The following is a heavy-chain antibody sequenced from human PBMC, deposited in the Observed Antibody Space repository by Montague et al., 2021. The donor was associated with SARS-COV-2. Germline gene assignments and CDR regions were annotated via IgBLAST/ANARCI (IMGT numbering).Heavy chain of an antibody. D-gene: IGHD1-7*01. CDR3: ARGRTGTTFYYYYYYGMDV. V-gene: IGHV4-34*01. Sequence: SETLSLTCAVYGGSFSGYYWSWIRQPPGKGLEWIGEINHNGSTNYNPSLKSRVTISVDTSKNQFSLKLSSVTAADTAMYYCARGRTGTTFYYYYYYGMDVWGQGTTVTVSS. J-gene: IGHJ6*02. CDR2: INHNGST. CDR1: GGSFSGYY.